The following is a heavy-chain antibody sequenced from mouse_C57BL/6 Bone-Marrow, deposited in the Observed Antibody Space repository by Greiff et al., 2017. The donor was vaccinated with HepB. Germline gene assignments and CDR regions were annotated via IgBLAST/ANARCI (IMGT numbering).Heavy chain of an antibody. J-gene: IGHJ3*01. V-gene: IGHV1-50*01. Sequence: VQLQQSGAEFVKPGASVKLSCKASGYTFTSYWMQWVKQRPGQGLEWIGEIDPSDSYINYNQKFKGKATLTVDTSSSTAYMQLSSLTTEDAAVYYWARRASPLSWVAYWGQGTLVTVSA. CDR2: IDPSDSYI. D-gene: IGHD3-1*01. CDR3: ARRASPLSWVAY. CDR1: GYTFTSYW.